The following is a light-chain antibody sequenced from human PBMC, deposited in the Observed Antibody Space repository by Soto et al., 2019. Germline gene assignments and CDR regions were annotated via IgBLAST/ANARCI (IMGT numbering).Light chain of an antibody. CDR3: CSYAGGASVV. V-gene: IGLV2-23*01. CDR1: SSDIGRYNL. Sequence: QSALTQPASVSGSPGQSITISCTGTSSDIGRYNLVSWYQQHPGKAPKLIIYEDIERPSGVSDRLSGSKSGNTASLTISGLQTEDEAYYYCCSYAGGASVVFGGGTKLTVL. J-gene: IGLJ2*01. CDR2: EDI.